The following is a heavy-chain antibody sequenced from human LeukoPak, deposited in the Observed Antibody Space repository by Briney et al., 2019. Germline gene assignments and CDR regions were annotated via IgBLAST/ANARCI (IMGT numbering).Heavy chain of an antibody. CDR3: ANSRGGSFGVVIDNWFDP. D-gene: IGHD3-3*01. V-gene: IGHV3-23*01. Sequence: GGSLRLSCAASGFTFSSYAMSWVRQAPGKGLEWVSAISGSGGSTYYADSVKGRFTISRDNSKNTLYLQMNSLRAEDTAVYYCANSRGGSFGVVIDNWFDPWGQGTLVTVSS. CDR2: ISGSGGST. CDR1: GFTFSSYA. J-gene: IGHJ5*02.